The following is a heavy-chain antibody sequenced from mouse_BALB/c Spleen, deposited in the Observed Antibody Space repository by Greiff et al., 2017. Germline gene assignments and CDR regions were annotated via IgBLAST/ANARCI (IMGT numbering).Heavy chain of an antibody. Sequence: VQLQQSGAELAKPGASVKMSCKASGYTFTSYWMHWVKQRPGQGLEWIGYINPSTGYTEYNQKFKDKATLTADKSSSTAYMQLSSLTSEDSAVYYCARWGYYERSAMDYWGQGTSVTVSS. CDR3: ARWGYYERSAMDY. CDR2: INPSTGYT. CDR1: GYTFTSYW. V-gene: IGHV1-7*01. D-gene: IGHD2-3*01. J-gene: IGHJ4*01.